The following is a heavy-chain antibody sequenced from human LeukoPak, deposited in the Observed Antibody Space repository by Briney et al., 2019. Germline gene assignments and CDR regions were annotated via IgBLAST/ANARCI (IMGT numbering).Heavy chain of an antibody. J-gene: IGHJ3*02. CDR1: GGSISSGGYY. V-gene: IGHV4-31*03. Sequence: PSETLSLTCTVSGGSISSGGYYWSWIRQHPGKGLEWIGYIYYSGSTYYNPSLKSRVTISVDTSKNQFSLKLSSVTAADTAVYYCARDDDYGDYFAFDIWGQGTMVTVSS. CDR2: IYYSGST. D-gene: IGHD4-17*01. CDR3: ARDDDYGDYFAFDI.